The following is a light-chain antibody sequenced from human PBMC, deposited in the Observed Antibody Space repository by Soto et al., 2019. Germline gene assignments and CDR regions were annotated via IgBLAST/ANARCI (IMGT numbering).Light chain of an antibody. Sequence: EIVLAQCPATLSLSPGEGATLSCRASQSISTHLAWYQQRPGQAPRLLIYDASNRATGIPARFSGSGSGTDFTLTINSLEPEDFAVYYCKQRSDWPPWTFGQGTKVEIK. CDR3: KQRSDWPPWT. CDR2: DAS. V-gene: IGKV3-11*01. CDR1: QSISTH. J-gene: IGKJ1*01.